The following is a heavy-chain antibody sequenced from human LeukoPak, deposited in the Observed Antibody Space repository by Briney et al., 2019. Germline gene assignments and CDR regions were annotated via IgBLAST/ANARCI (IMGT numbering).Heavy chain of an antibody. D-gene: IGHD3-22*01. CDR1: GFTFDDYA. V-gene: IGHV3-9*01. CDR3: ARSDSSGYYYCGY. CDR2: ISWNSGSI. J-gene: IGHJ4*02. Sequence: PGGSLRLSCAASGFTFDDYAMHWVRQAPGKGLEWVSGISWNSGSIGYADSVKGRFTISRDNAKNSLYLQMNSLRAEDTAVYYCARSDSSGYYYCGYWGQGTLVTVSS.